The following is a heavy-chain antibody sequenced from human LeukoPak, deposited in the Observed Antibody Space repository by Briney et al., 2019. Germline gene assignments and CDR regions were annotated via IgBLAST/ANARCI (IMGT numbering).Heavy chain of an antibody. CDR3: ARDRGCSSTSCYTGGDWR. CDR1: GFTFSSYA. V-gene: IGHV3-21*01. J-gene: IGHJ4*02. D-gene: IGHD2-2*02. CDR2: ISSSSSYI. Sequence: GGSLRLSCAASGFTFSSYAMHWVRQAPGKGLEWVSSISSSSSYIYYADSVKGRFTISRDNAKNSLYLQMNSLRAEDTAVYYCARDRGCSSTSCYTGGDWRWGQGTLVTVSS.